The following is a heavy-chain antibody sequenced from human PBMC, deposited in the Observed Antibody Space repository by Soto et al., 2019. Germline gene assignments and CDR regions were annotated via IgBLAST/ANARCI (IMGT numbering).Heavy chain of an antibody. Sequence: GGSLRLXCAASGFTFSSHSMNWVRQAPGKGLEWISYISSDSRTIYYADSVKGRFTISRDNAKNSLSLQMSSLRVEDTAIYYCATLWRAYYTTTDYWGQGTLVTVSS. D-gene: IGHD3-3*01. CDR2: ISSDSRTI. V-gene: IGHV3-48*01. CDR3: ATLWRAYYTTTDY. J-gene: IGHJ4*02. CDR1: GFTFSSHS.